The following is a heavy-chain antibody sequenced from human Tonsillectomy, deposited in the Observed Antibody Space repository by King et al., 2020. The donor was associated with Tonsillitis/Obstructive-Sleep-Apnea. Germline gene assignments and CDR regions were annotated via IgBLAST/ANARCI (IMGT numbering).Heavy chain of an antibody. CDR1: GFIFSNYA. CDR2: ISHDGSLK. V-gene: IGHV3-30*04. J-gene: IGHJ3*02. D-gene: IGHD3-9*01. CDR3: ARVPWEYPLSSPYGIDGFDI. Sequence: VQLVESGGGVVQPGRSLRLSCAASGFIFSNYAMHWVRQAPGKGLEWVAVISHDGSLKYYADSVKGRFTISRDNSKNTLYLEMNSLRVEDTAVYYCARVPWEYPLSSPYGIDGFDIWGQGTIVTVSS.